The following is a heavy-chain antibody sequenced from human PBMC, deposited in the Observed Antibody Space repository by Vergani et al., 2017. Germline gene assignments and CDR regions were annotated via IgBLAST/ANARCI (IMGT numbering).Heavy chain of an antibody. V-gene: IGHV3-9*01. D-gene: IGHD4-23*01. CDR1: GFTFDDYA. CDR2: ISWNSGSI. CDR3: AKSMIGGNSGVVDY. J-gene: IGHJ4*02. Sequence: EVQLVESGGGLVQPGRSLRLSCAASGFTFDDYAMHWFRQAPGKGLEWVSGISWNSGSIGYADSVKGRFTISRDNAKNSLYLQMNSLRAEDTALYYCAKSMIGGNSGVVDYWGQGTLVTVSS.